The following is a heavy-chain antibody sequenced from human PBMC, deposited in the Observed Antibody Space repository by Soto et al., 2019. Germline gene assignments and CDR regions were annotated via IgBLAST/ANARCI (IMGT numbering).Heavy chain of an antibody. D-gene: IGHD3-16*01. Sequence: GASVMCSLNASGYTFNTDAITWVRQAPGQVLDCIGWISGYNGNTNYAQTLQGRGTMTTDTSTSTAYLELRSLRSDDTAVYYCARTVEYDSIHYYYAEFWGQGTLDSVSS. CDR2: ISGYNGNT. V-gene: IGHV1-18*01. CDR3: ARTVEYDSIHYYYAEF. J-gene: IGHJ4*01. CDR1: GYTFNTDA.